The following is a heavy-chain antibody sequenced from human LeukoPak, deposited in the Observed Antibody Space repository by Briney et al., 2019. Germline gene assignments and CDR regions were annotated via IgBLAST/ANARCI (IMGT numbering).Heavy chain of an antibody. Sequence: GGSLRLSCAASGFTFSNAWMSWVRQAPGKGLEWVANIKQDGSEKYYVDSVKGRFTISRDDAKNSLYLQMNSLRAEDTAVYYCARDYGSSSWYDYWGQGTLVTVSS. V-gene: IGHV3-7*03. CDR3: ARDYGSSSWYDY. J-gene: IGHJ4*02. CDR1: GFTFSNAW. D-gene: IGHD6-13*01. CDR2: IKQDGSEK.